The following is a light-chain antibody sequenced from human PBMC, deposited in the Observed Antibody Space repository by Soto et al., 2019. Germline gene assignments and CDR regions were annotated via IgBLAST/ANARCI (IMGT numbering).Light chain of an antibody. Sequence: DIQMTQSPSTLSASVGDRVTITCRASQSISSWLAWYQQKPGKAPKLLLYKASSLESGVPSRFSGSGSGTEFTLTISTLQPDDFATYDCQQYNSYSPSWTFGHGTKVEIK. CDR3: QQYNSYSPSWT. J-gene: IGKJ1*01. V-gene: IGKV1-5*03. CDR1: QSISSW. CDR2: KAS.